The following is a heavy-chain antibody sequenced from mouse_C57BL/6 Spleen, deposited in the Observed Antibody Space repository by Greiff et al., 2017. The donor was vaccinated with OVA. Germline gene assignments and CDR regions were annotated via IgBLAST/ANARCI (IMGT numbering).Heavy chain of an antibody. J-gene: IGHJ2*01. CDR2: ISYDGSN. Sequence: EVKLQESGPGLVKPSQSLSLTCSVTGYSITSGYYWNWIRQFPGNKLEWMGYISYDGSNNYNPSLKNRISITRDTSKNQFFLKLNSVTTEDTATYYCARDGGPGYFDYWGQGTTLTVSS. V-gene: IGHV3-6*01. CDR1: GYSITSGYY. CDR3: ARDGGPGYFDY.